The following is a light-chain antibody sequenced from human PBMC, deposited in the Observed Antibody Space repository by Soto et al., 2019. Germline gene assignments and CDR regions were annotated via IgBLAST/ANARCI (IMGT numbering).Light chain of an antibody. J-gene: IGLJ2*01. Sequence: QSALTQPRSVSGSPGQSVTISCTGTSNDVGGYNFVSWYQQHPGKVPKLFIYDVSRRPSGVPDRFSGSKSGNTASLTISGLQAEDEADYCCSSYAGSYTVVFGGGTKLTVL. V-gene: IGLV2-11*01. CDR2: DVS. CDR3: SSYAGSYTVV. CDR1: SNDVGGYNF.